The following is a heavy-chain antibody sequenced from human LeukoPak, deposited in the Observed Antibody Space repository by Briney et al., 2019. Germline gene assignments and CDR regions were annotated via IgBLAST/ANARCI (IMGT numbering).Heavy chain of an antibody. CDR2: IKQDGSEK. CDR1: GFTFSSYW. J-gene: IGHJ5*02. CDR3: ASAITIFGSFDP. V-gene: IGHV3-7*01. D-gene: IGHD3-3*01. Sequence: GGSLRLSCAASGFTFSSYWMSWVRQAPGNRLEWVANIKQDGSEKYYVDSVKGRFTISRDNAKNSLYLQMNSLRAEDTAVYYCASAITIFGSFDPWGQGTLVTVSS.